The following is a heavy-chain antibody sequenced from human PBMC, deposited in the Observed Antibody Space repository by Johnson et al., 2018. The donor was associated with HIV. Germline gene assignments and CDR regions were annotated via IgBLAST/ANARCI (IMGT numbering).Heavy chain of an antibody. CDR2: INWNGGST. Sequence: VQLVESGGGVVRPGGSLRLSCAASGFTFDDYGMSWVRQAPGKGLEWVSGINWNGGSTGYADSMKGRSTISRDNAKKSLYLQMNSLRAEDTALYYCARARTYYNFWSDAFDIWGQGTMVTVYS. V-gene: IGHV3-20*04. CDR1: GFTFDDYG. CDR3: ARARTYYNFWSDAFDI. J-gene: IGHJ3*02. D-gene: IGHD3-3*01.